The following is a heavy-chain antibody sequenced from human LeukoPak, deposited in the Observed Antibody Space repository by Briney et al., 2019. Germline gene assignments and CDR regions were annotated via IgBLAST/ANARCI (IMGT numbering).Heavy chain of an antibody. Sequence: GGSLRLSCAASGFTLSDHTMSWVRQAPGKGLEWVSGIGRDGGSTYYADSVKGRFTIARDNSKNTVYLQMNSLRVEDTAIYYCARVPGSYYVDFDYWGQGTLVTVSS. CDR2: IGRDGGST. V-gene: IGHV3-23*01. D-gene: IGHD3-10*01. J-gene: IGHJ4*02. CDR3: ARVPGSYYVDFDY. CDR1: GFTLSDHT.